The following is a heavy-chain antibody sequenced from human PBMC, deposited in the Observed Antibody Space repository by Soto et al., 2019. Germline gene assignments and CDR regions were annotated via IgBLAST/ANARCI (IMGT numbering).Heavy chain of an antibody. V-gene: IGHV3-33*01. D-gene: IGHD1-26*01. CDR3: ARAVGPFDY. J-gene: IGHJ4*02. CDR2: IWYDGSNK. CDR1: GFIFSTYG. Sequence: QVQLVESGGGVVQPGRSLRLSCAASGFIFSTYGMHWVRQTPGKGLEWVAVIWYDGSNKYYADSVKGRFTISRDNSKNMLYLQMNSLRAEDTAMYYGARAVGPFDYWGQGTLVTVSS.